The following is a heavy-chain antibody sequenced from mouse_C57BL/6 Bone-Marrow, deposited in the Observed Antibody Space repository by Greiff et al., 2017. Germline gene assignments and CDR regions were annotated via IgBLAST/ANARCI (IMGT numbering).Heavy chain of an antibody. CDR3: ARYGEGYWYFDV. D-gene: IGHD1-1*01. CDR2: IDPSDSYT. J-gene: IGHJ1*03. CDR1: GYTFTSYW. Sequence: QVQLQQPGAELVMPGASVKLSCKASGYTFTSYWMHWVKQRPGQGLEWIGEIDPSDSYTNYNQKFKGKSTLTVDKSSSTAYMQLSSLTSEDSAVYYCARYGEGYWYFDVWGTGTTVTVSS. V-gene: IGHV1-69*01.